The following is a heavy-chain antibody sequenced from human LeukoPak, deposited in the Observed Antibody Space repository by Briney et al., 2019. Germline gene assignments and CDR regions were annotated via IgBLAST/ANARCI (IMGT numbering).Heavy chain of an antibody. J-gene: IGHJ4*02. CDR1: GFTFTNAW. Sequence: GGSLRLSCAASGFTFTNAWMNWARQAPGKGLEWVGRIKSKADGETIDYAAPVKGRFTFSRDDSKNMLYLQMNSLKSEDTAVYYCSTLTSRGLSDSWGQGTLVTVSS. CDR2: IKSKADGETI. CDR3: STLTSRGLSDS. V-gene: IGHV3-15*07. D-gene: IGHD1-20*01.